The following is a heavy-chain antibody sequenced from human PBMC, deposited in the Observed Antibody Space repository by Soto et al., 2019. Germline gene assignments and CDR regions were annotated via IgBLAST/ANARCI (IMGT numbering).Heavy chain of an antibody. Sequence: QVQLVKSGAEVKKPGASVKVSCKASGYTFTSYGISWVRQAPGHGLEWMGWISAYNGNTNYAQKLQGRVTMTTDTSTSTAYMELRSLRSDDTAVYYCARDQDDIVVVPAAIAYMDVWGKGTTVTVSS. CDR3: ARDQDDIVVVPAAIAYMDV. V-gene: IGHV1-18*01. J-gene: IGHJ6*03. D-gene: IGHD2-2*02. CDR2: ISAYNGNT. CDR1: GYTFTSYG.